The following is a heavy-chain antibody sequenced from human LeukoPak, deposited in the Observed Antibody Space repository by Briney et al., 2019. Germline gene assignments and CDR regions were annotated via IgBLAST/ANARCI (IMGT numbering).Heavy chain of an antibody. J-gene: IGHJ4*02. D-gene: IGHD1-14*01. CDR2: ISGSGAAP. Sequence: PGESLRLSCAASGFTFSSYAMSWVRQAPGKGLEWVSAISGSGAAPTYADSVKGRFTISRDNSMNTLYLQMNSLRADDTAVYYCARGVEPLAANTLAYWGQGTLVTVSS. CDR3: ARGVEPLAANTLAY. V-gene: IGHV3-23*01. CDR1: GFTFSSYA.